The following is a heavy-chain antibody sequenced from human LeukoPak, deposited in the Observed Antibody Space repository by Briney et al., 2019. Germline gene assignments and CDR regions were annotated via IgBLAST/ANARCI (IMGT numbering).Heavy chain of an antibody. D-gene: IGHD2-2*01. CDR3: ARRTIYIVVVSAAHYYYYYMDV. CDR1: GGSFSGYY. V-gene: IGHV4-34*01. Sequence: SETLSLTCAVYGGSFSGYYWSWIRQPPGKGLEWIGEINHSGSTNYNPSLKSRVTISVDTSKNQFSLKLSSVTAADTAVYYCARRTIYIVVVSAAHYYYYYMDVWGKGTTVTISS. J-gene: IGHJ6*03. CDR2: INHSGST.